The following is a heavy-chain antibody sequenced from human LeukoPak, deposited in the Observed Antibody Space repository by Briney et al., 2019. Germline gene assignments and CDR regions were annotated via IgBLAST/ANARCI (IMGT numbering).Heavy chain of an antibody. Sequence: GGSLRLSCAASGFTFSSYSMNWVRPAPGKGLEWVSYISSSGSTIYYADSVKGRFTISRDNAKNSLYLQMNSLRAEDTAVYYCAELGITMIGGVWGKGTTVTISS. CDR1: GFTFSSYS. V-gene: IGHV3-48*04. CDR2: ISSSGSTI. D-gene: IGHD3-10*02. J-gene: IGHJ6*04. CDR3: AELGITMIGGV.